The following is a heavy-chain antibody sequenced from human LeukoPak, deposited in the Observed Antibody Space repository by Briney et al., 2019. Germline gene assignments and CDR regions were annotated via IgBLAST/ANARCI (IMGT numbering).Heavy chain of an antibody. V-gene: IGHV3-23*01. J-gene: IGHJ5*02. CDR1: GVIISSYA. CDR3: AKDRVSPGFNWFDP. CDR2: INGRGDNT. D-gene: IGHD2/OR15-2a*01. Sequence: GGSLRLSCAASGVIISSYAMSWVRQAPGKGLEWVSAINGRGDNTYYADFVKGRFTISRDNSKNTVYLQMNSLRTEDTAVYYCAKDRVSPGFNWFDPWGQGTLVTVSS.